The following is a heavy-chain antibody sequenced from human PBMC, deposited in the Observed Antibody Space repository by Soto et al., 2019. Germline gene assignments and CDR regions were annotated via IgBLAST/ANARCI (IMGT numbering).Heavy chain of an antibody. D-gene: IGHD2-2*01. CDR1: GGSISGGDYY. CDR3: GTMPNVVEPAPMDV. CDR2: IYYSGST. Sequence: SETLSLTCTFSGGSISGGDYYWSWIRQPPGKGLEWIGYIYYSGSTSYNASLKSRTSISADPSNNQFSLKLHSLTAADTAVYFCGTMPNVVEPAPMDVWGPGTSVTVSS. J-gene: IGHJ6*02. V-gene: IGHV4-30-4*01.